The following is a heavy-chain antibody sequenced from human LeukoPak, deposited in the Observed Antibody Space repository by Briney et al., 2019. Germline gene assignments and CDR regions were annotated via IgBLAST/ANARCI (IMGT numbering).Heavy chain of an antibody. V-gene: IGHV5-51*01. CDR1: GYRFTSYW. CDR3: ARGGYCSGTSCQPTDWFDP. Sequence: GESLKISCKGSGYRFTSYWIGWVRPMPGKGLEWMGIIYPGDSDTRYSPSFQGQVTISADKSISTAYLQWSSLKASDTTMYYCARGGYCSGTSCQPTDWFDPWGQGTLVTVSS. J-gene: IGHJ5*02. D-gene: IGHD2-2*01. CDR2: IYPGDSDT.